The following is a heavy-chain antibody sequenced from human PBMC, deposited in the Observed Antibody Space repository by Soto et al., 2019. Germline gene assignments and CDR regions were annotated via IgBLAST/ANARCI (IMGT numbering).Heavy chain of an antibody. CDR1: GFSFGTYW. D-gene: IGHD2-15*01. Sequence: PGGSLRLSCAASGFSFGTYWMTWVRQAPGKGLEWVANIKHDGSDFYYVDSVKGRFTISRDNAKNSLYLQMNSLRAEDTAVYYCARELVVVDAKVYYGMDVRGQRTTVPVSS. CDR3: ARELVVVDAKVYYGMDV. CDR2: IKHDGSDF. J-gene: IGHJ6*02. V-gene: IGHV3-7*01.